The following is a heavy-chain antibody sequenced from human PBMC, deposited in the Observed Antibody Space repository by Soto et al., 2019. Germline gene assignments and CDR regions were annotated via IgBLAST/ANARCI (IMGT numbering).Heavy chain of an antibody. CDR3: GRDRFAYFDPPASDY. V-gene: IGHV1-18*01. J-gene: IGHJ4*02. CDR2: ITTFNGKT. Sequence: QVQLVQSGAEVKRPGASVKVSCKASNYTFINFGISWVRQAPGQGLEWMGWITTFNGKTNYAQKFQGRIPITADTSTSTAYMELRSLISDDTAVYYCGRDRFAYFDPPASDYWGQGTLVTVSS. D-gene: IGHD3-9*01. CDR1: NYTFINFG.